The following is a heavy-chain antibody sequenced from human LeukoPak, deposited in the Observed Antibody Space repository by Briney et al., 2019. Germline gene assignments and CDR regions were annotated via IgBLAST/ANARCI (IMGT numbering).Heavy chain of an antibody. CDR1: GYTLTELS. V-gene: IGHV1-24*01. D-gene: IGHD6-25*01. CDR2: FDPEDGET. J-gene: IGHJ6*02. Sequence: ASVKVSCKVSGYTLTELSMHWVRQAPGKGLEWMGGFDPEDGETIYAQKFQGRVTMTEDTSTDTAYMELSSLRSEDTAVYYCATYSSGGQHYYYYYGTDVWGQGTTVTVSS. CDR3: ATYSSGGQHYYYYYGTDV.